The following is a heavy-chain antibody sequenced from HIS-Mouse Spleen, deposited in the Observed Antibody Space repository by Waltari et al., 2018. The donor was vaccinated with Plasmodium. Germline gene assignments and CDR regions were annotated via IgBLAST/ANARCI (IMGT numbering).Heavy chain of an antibody. V-gene: IGHV3-48*01. Sequence: EVQLMESGGGLVQPGGSLRLSCAAPGFPFSSYSMNWVRQAPGKGLEWVSDISSSSSTIYYADSVKGRFTISRDNAKNSLYLQMNSLRAEDTAVYYCARVNSGSYYWFDPWGQGTLVTVSS. D-gene: IGHD1-26*01. CDR2: ISSSSSTI. CDR3: ARVNSGSYYWFDP. CDR1: GFPFSSYS. J-gene: IGHJ5*02.